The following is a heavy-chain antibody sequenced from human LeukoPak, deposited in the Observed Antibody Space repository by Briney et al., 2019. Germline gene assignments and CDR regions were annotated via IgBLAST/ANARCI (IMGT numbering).Heavy chain of an antibody. CDR3: ARDRLESRSSGCDY. J-gene: IGHJ4*02. CDR1: GFTFSSDG. V-gene: IGHV3-33*01. D-gene: IGHD6-6*01. CDR2: IWYDGSNK. Sequence: RRSLRLSCAASGFTFSSDGMHWVRPAPGEGLGWVGVIWYDGSNKYYADSVKGRFTITRNNSKNTLYQQMNSLRAEDTAVYYCARDRLESRSSGCDYWGKGTLVTVSS.